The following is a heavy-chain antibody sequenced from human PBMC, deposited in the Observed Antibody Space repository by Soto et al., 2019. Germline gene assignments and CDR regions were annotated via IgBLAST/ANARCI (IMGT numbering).Heavy chain of an antibody. D-gene: IGHD6-19*01. J-gene: IGHJ4*02. CDR3: VRFSILVSGRGRGAFFDS. CDR2: IKEDGSEK. CDR1: GFTFSNYW. V-gene: IGHV3-7*03. Sequence: EVQLVESGGGLVQPGGSLRLSCAASGFTFSNYWMSWVRQVPGKGLAWVSNIKEDGSEKYYVDSVTGRFTISRDNAKNSVHLQMNSLRDEDAAVYYCVRFSILVSGRGRGAFFDSWGQGTPVTVSS.